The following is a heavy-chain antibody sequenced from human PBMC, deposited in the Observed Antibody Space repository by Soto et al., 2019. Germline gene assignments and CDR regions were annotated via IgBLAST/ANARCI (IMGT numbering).Heavy chain of an antibody. J-gene: IGHJ6*02. CDR2: IKQDGSEK. V-gene: IGHV3-7*01. CDR1: GFTFSSYW. Sequence: GGSLRLSCAASGFTFSSYWMSWVRQAPGKGLEWVANIKQDGSEKYYVDSVKGRFTISRDNAKNSLYLQMNSLRAEDTAVYYCARGSYSNTGGMDVWGQGTTVTVSS. D-gene: IGHD4-4*01. CDR3: ARGSYSNTGGMDV.